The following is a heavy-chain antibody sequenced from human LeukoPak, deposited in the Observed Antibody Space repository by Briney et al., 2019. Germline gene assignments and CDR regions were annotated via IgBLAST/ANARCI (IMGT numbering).Heavy chain of an antibody. Sequence: KPSETLSLTCTVSGGSISNYYWSWIRQPAGKGLEWIGRINTSGSTNCNPSLKSRVTISVDTSKNQFSLKLSSVTAADTAVYYCARRSMDTAMVKSWFDPWGQGTLVTVSS. CDR2: INTSGST. D-gene: IGHD5-18*01. CDR3: ARRSMDTAMVKSWFDP. CDR1: GGSISNYY. V-gene: IGHV4-4*07. J-gene: IGHJ5*02.